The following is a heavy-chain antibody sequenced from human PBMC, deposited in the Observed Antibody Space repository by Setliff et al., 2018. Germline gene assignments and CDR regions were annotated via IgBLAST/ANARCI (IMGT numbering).Heavy chain of an antibody. CDR2: INAGNGNT. D-gene: IGHD5-18*01. CDR3: ARVASDTAMVHDH. V-gene: IGHV1-3*01. J-gene: IGHJ4*02. CDR1: GYTFTSYA. Sequence: ASVKVSCKASGYTFTSYAMHWVRQAPGQRLEWMGWINAGNGNTKYSQKFQGRVTITRDTSASTAYMELSSLRSEDTAVYYCARVASDTAMVHDHWGQGTLVTVSS.